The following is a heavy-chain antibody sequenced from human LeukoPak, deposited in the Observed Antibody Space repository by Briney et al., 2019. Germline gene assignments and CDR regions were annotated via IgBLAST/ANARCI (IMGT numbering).Heavy chain of an antibody. J-gene: IGHJ4*02. CDR1: GGSISSSSYY. CDR2: INYSGST. V-gene: IGHV4-39*01. Sequence: SETLSLTCTVSGGSISSSSYYWGWIRRPPGKGLEWIGSINYSGSTYYNPSLKSRVIISVDTPKNQFSLKVNSVTAADTAVYYCARTIFGVVRYFDYWGQGTLVTVSS. D-gene: IGHD3-3*01. CDR3: ARTIFGVVRYFDY.